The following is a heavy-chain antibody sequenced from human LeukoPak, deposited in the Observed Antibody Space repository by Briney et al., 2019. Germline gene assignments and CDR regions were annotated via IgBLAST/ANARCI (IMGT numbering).Heavy chain of an antibody. CDR3: ARGEAAAEIDY. J-gene: IGHJ4*02. D-gene: IGHD6-13*01. CDR1: GGSMSSYY. V-gene: IGHV4-59*01. Sequence: SETLSLTCTVSGGSMSSYYWSWIRQPPGKGLEWIGYIYYSGSSNYNPSLKSRVTMSVDTSKNQCSLKLTAVTAADTAVYYCARGEAAAEIDYWGQGTLVTVSS. CDR2: IYYSGSS.